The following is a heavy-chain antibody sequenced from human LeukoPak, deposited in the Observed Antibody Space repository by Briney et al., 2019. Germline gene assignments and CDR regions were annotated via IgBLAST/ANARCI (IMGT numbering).Heavy chain of an antibody. CDR2: IKTDGSRT. CDR1: GFTVSGNY. V-gene: IGHV3-74*01. D-gene: IGHD3-22*01. CDR3: ARAPYDSSGYLDY. J-gene: IGHJ4*02. Sequence: PGGSLRLSCAVSGFTVSGNYMSWVRQAPGKGLVWVSRIKTDGSRTNYVDSVKGRFTISRDNAKNTVYLEMNSLRSEDTAVYYCARAPYDSSGYLDYWGQGTLVTVSS.